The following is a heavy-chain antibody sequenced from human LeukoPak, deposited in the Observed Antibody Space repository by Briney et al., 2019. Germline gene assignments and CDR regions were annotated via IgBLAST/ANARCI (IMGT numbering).Heavy chain of an antibody. J-gene: IGHJ4*02. Sequence: ASVKASCKASGYTFTSYGISWVRQAPGQGLEWMGWISGYNGNTNYAQKFQGRVTMITDTSTSTADMELRSLTSDDTAVYYCARGSNWNDAIDYWGQGTLVTVSS. CDR3: ARGSNWNDAIDY. V-gene: IGHV1-18*01. CDR2: ISGYNGNT. D-gene: IGHD1-1*01. CDR1: GYTFTSYG.